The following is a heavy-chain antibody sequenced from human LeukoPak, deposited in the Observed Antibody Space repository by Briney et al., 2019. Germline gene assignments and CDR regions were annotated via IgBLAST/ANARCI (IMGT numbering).Heavy chain of an antibody. J-gene: IGHJ3*02. V-gene: IGHV4-39*01. D-gene: IGHD3-16*01. CDR3: ARPNAAGFTSAFDI. Sequence: SETLSLTCTVSGGSISSSSYYWGWIRQPPGKGLEWIGSIHYGGSTHYNPSLKSRVTISVDTSKNQFSLKLSSVTAADTAVYYCARPNAAGFTSAFDIWGQGTTVTVSS. CDR2: IHYGGST. CDR1: GGSISSSSYY.